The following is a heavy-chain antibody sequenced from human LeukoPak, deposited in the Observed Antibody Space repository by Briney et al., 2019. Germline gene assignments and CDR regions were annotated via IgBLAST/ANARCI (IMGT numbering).Heavy chain of an antibody. Sequence: SETLSLTCAVYGGSFSGHYWSWIRQPPGKGLEWIGEINHSGSTNYNPSLKSRVTISVDTSKNQFSLKLSSMTAADTAVYYCARVVVPAYNYYYYYGMDVWGKGTTVTVSS. V-gene: IGHV4-34*01. CDR3: ARVVVPAYNYYYYYGMDV. D-gene: IGHD2-2*01. CDR1: GGSFSGHY. J-gene: IGHJ6*04. CDR2: INHSGST.